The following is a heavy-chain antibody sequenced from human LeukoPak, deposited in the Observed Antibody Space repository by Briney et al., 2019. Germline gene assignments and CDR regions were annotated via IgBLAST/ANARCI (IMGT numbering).Heavy chain of an antibody. J-gene: IGHJ6*04. V-gene: IGHV3-21*01. CDR3: ARDGKPYSSGWYVYYYGMDV. Sequence: GGSLRLSCAASGFTFSSYSMNWVRQAPGKGLEWVSSISSSSSYIYYADSVKGRFTISRDNAKNSLYLQMNSLRGEDTAVYYCARDGKPYSSGWYVYYYGMDVWGKGTTVTVSS. CDR2: ISSSSSYI. D-gene: IGHD6-19*01. CDR1: GFTFSSYS.